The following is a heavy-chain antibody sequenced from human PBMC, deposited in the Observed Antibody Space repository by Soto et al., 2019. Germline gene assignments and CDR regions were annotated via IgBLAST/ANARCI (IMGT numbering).Heavy chain of an antibody. D-gene: IGHD6-13*01. Sequence: GASVKVSCKASGYTFTSYGISWVRQAPGQGLEWMGWISAYNGNTNYAQKLQGRVTMTTDTSTSTAYMELRSLRSDDTAVYYCASFSIAAADPYGMDVWGQGTMVTV. V-gene: IGHV1-18*01. CDR3: ASFSIAAADPYGMDV. CDR1: GYTFTSYG. CDR2: ISAYNGNT. J-gene: IGHJ6*02.